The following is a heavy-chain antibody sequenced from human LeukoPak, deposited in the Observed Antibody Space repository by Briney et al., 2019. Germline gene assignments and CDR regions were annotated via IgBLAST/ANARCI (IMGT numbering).Heavy chain of an antibody. Sequence: ASVKVSCKASGYTFSTYGISWMRQAPGLGLEWMGWTSYNGNTNYAQKFQDRVTMTTDTSTTTAYMELRSLESDDTAVYYCARHSGSGCQALGYWGQGTLVTVSS. J-gene: IGHJ4*02. CDR1: GYTFSTYG. CDR2: TSYNGNT. CDR3: ARHSGSGCQALGY. D-gene: IGHD6-19*01. V-gene: IGHV1-18*04.